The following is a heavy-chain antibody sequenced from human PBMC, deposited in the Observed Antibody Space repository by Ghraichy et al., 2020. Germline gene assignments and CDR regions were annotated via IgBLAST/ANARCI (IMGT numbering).Heavy chain of an antibody. CDR3: ASREYDFWSGYYFSGNNYYYYGMDV. CDR2: IYYSGST. CDR1: GGSISSSSYY. Sequence: SETLSLTCTVSGGSISSSSYYWGWIRQPPGKGLEWIGSIYYSGSTYYNPSLKSRVTISVDTSKNQFSLKLSSVTAADTAVYYCASREYDFWSGYYFSGNNYYYYGMDVWSQGTTVTVSS. D-gene: IGHD3-3*01. V-gene: IGHV4-39*01. J-gene: IGHJ6*02.